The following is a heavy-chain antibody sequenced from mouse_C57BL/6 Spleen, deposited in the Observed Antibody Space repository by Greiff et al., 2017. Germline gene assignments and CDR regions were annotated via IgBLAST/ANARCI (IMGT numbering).Heavy chain of an antibody. D-gene: IGHD2-3*01. CDR1: GYTFTDYP. Sequence: VQLQQSGAELVKPGASVKMSRKASGYTFTDYPIEWMKQNHGKSLEWIGNFHPYNDDTKYNEKFKGKATLTVEKSSSTVYLELSRLTSDDSAVYYCARGRVYDPYFDYWGQGTTLTVSS. CDR2: FHPYNDDT. J-gene: IGHJ2*01. CDR3: ARGRVYDPYFDY. V-gene: IGHV1-47*01.